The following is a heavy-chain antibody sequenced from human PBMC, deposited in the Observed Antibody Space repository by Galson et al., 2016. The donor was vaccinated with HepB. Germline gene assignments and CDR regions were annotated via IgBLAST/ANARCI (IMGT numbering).Heavy chain of an antibody. CDR1: GFTFGIYW. CDR2: IKQDGTEK. D-gene: IGHD3-10*01. J-gene: IGHJ5*02. CDR3: ARDRGPGMGHYDSGRHINWFDP. V-gene: IGHV3-7*03. Sequence: SLRLSCAASGFTFGIYWLSWVRQAPGKGLEWVANIKQDGTEKNYVDSVKGRFTISRDNAKNSLYLQMDSLRAEDTAVYYCARDRGPGMGHYDSGRHINWFDPWGQGTQVTVSS.